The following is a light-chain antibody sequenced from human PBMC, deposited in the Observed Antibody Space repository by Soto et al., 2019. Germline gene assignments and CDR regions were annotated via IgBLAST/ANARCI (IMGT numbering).Light chain of an antibody. CDR1: SRDVGIYNY. V-gene: IGLV2-11*01. J-gene: IGLJ2*01. Sequence: QSALTQPRSVSGSPGQSVTVSCTGTSRDVGIYNYVSWYQQRPGTAPKVMIYDVTKRPSGVPDRFPGSKSANTASLTISGLQADDEADYYCCSYAGNYTLLFGGGTKVTVL. CDR3: CSYAGNYTLL. CDR2: DVT.